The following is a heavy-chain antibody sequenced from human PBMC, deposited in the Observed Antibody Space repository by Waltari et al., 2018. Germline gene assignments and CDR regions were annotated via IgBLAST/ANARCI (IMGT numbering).Heavy chain of an antibody. V-gene: IGHV3-23*01. J-gene: IGHJ4*02. CDR3: AKDGTFGGLIVSTLDY. D-gene: IGHD3-16*02. CDR1: GFTLRSFA. Sequence: EVQLLESGGGSVPPGGSLRLSCAASGFTLRSFAMSWVRQAPGKGLEWVSTISGGSADTYYADSVRGRFAISRDNSKNMVYLQMNSLRAEDTAVYYCAKDGTFGGLIVSTLDYWGQGTLVTVPS. CDR2: ISGGSADT.